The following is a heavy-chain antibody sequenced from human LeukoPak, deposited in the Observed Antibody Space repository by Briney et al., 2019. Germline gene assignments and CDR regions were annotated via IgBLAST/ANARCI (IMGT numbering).Heavy chain of an antibody. Sequence: TSETLSLTCTVSGGSIRSSSYYGGWIRQPPGKGLEWIGSIYYSGSTYYRPSLKSRVTISVDTSKNQFSLKLSSVTAADTAVYYCARGGSGSLPGDAFDIWGQGTMVTVSS. CDR1: GGSIRSSSYY. CDR3: ARGGSGSLPGDAFDI. V-gene: IGHV4-39*07. D-gene: IGHD3-10*01. J-gene: IGHJ3*02. CDR2: IYYSGST.